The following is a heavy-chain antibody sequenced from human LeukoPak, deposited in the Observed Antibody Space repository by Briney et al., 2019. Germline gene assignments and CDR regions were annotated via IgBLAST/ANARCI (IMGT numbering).Heavy chain of an antibody. Sequence: SETLSLTCAVYGGSFSGYYWSWIRQPPAKGLEWIGEINHSGSTNYNPSLKSRVTISVDTSKNQFSLKPSSVTAADTAVYYCASYYGSGTGWFDPWGQGTLVTVSS. CDR2: INHSGST. J-gene: IGHJ5*02. CDR3: ASYYGSGTGWFDP. CDR1: GGSFSGYY. D-gene: IGHD3-10*01. V-gene: IGHV4-34*01.